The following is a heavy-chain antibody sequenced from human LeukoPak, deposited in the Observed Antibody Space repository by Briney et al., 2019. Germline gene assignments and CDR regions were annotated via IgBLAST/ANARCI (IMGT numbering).Heavy chain of an antibody. J-gene: IGHJ3*02. D-gene: IGHD6-13*01. CDR3: AKDSFRIAAAGTGDAFDI. V-gene: IGHV3-23*01. CDR1: GFTFSSYA. Sequence: GGSLRLSCAASGFTFSSYAMSWVRQAPGKGLEWVSAISGSGGSTYYADSVKGRFTISRDNSKNTLYLQMNSLRAEDTAVYYCAKDSFRIAAAGTGDAFDIWGQGTMVTVSS. CDR2: ISGSGGST.